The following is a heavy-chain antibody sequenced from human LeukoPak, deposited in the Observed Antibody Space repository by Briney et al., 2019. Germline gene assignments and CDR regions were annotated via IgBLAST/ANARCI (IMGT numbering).Heavy chain of an antibody. J-gene: IGHJ3*02. CDR2: IYYSGTT. CDR3: ARARYYYDSSGHKGRAFDI. Sequence: SETLSLTCTVSGGSISSYYWSWIRQPPGKGLEWIGYIYYSGTTNYNPSLKSRVTMSVDTSKNQFSLKLSSVTAADTAVYYCARARYYYDSSGHKGRAFDIWGQGTMVTVSS. CDR1: GGSISSYY. V-gene: IGHV4-59*12. D-gene: IGHD3-22*01.